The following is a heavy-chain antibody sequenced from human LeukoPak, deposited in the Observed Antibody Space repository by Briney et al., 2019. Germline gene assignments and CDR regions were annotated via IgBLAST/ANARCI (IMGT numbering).Heavy chain of an antibody. Sequence: PGGSLRLSCAASGFTFSSYSMNWVRQAPGKGLEWVSSISSGSSYIYYADSVKGRFTISRDNAKNSLYLQMNSLRAEDTAVYYCARDQFLRLGATYYYYYGMDVWGQGTTVTVSS. CDR3: ARDQFLRLGATYYYYYGMDV. CDR1: GFTFSSYS. J-gene: IGHJ6*02. CDR2: ISSGSSYI. V-gene: IGHV3-21*04. D-gene: IGHD1-26*01.